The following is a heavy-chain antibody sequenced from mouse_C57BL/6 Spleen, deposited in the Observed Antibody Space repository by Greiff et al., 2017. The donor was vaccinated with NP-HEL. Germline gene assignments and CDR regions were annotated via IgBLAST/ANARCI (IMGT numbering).Heavy chain of an antibody. J-gene: IGHJ2*01. CDR1: GFSLSTSGMG. CDR3: ARAHYGSSFCYFDY. Sequence: QVTLKVCGPGILQSSQTLSLTCSFSGFSLSTSGMGVSWIRQPSGKGLEWLAHIYWDDDKRYNPSLKSRLTISKDTSRNQVFLKITSVDTADTATYYCARAHYGSSFCYFDYWGQGTTLTVAS. V-gene: IGHV8-12*01. D-gene: IGHD1-1*01. CDR2: IYWDDDK.